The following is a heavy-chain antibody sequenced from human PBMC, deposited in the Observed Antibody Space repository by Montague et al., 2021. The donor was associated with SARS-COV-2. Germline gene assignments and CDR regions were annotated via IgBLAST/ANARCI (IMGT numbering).Heavy chain of an antibody. Sequence: PALVKPTQTLTLTCTFSGFSLSTSGVGVGWIRQPPGKALEWLALIYWDDDKRYSPSLKSRLTITKVTSKNQVVLTMTNMGPVDTATYYCAHRQGRQWLAGGYFDYWGQGTLVTVSS. CDR1: GFSLSTSGVG. CDR2: IYWDDDK. D-gene: IGHD6-19*01. CDR3: AHRQGRQWLAGGYFDY. J-gene: IGHJ4*02. V-gene: IGHV2-5*02.